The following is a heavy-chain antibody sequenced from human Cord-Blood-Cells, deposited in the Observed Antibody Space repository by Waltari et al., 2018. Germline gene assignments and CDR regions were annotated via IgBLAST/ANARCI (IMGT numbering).Heavy chain of an antibody. CDR1: GYTFTGYY. V-gene: IGHV1-2*02. J-gene: IGHJ4*02. Sequence: QVQLVQSGAEVKKPGASVKVSCKASGYTFTGYYMHWVRQAPGQRLEWMGWINPNKVGTNYAQKCQGRVTMARDTSISTAYMELSRLRSDDTAVYYCARDLRITMVRGVMGFDYWGQGTLVTVSS. D-gene: IGHD3-10*01. CDR2: INPNKVGT. CDR3: ARDLRITMVRGVMGFDY.